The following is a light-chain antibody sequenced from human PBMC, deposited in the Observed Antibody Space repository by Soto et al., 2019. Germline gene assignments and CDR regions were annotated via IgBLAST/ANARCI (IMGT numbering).Light chain of an antibody. V-gene: IGLV1-44*01. Sequence: QSVLTQPPSASGAPGQRVTISCSGSSSNIGTDTVNWYQHLPGTAPKLLMYGNTQRPSGVPDRFSGSKSATSASLAISGLQSEDEADYYCAAWDDSLNGWVFGGGTKLTVL. CDR1: SSNIGTDT. CDR2: GNT. CDR3: AAWDDSLNGWV. J-gene: IGLJ3*02.